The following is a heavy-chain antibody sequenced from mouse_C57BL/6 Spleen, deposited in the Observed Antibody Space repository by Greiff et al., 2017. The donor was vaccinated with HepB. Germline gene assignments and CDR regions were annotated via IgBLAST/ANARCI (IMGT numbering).Heavy chain of an antibody. D-gene: IGHD2-1*01. V-gene: IGHV1-74*01. J-gene: IGHJ3*01. Sequence: QVQLQQPGAELVKPGASVKVSCKASGYTFTSYWMHWVKQRPGQGLEWIGRIHPSDSDTNYNQKFKGKATLTVDKSSSTAYMQLSSRTSEDSEVYYCAKDYGTAWFAYWGQGTLVTVSA. CDR1: GYTFTSYW. CDR3: AKDYGTAWFAY. CDR2: IHPSDSDT.